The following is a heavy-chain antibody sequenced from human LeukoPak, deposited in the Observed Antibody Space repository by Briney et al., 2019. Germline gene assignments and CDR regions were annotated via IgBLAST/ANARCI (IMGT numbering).Heavy chain of an antibody. Sequence: GASVKVSCKASGYTFTSYYMHWVRQAPGQGLEWMGIINPSGGSTSYAQKFQGRVTMTTDTSTSTAYMELRSLRSDDTAVYYCARVAPGDCSGGSCYWAYGNWFDPWGQGTLVTVSS. CDR3: ARVAPGDCSGGSCYWAYGNWFDP. D-gene: IGHD2-15*01. CDR1: GYTFTSYY. J-gene: IGHJ5*02. CDR2: INPSGGST. V-gene: IGHV1-46*01.